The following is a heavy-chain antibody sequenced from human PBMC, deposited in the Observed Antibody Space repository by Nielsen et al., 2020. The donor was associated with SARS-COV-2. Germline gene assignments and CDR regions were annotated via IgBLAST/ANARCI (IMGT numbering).Heavy chain of an antibody. CDR2: IYYSGST. V-gene: IGHV4-59*01. D-gene: IGHD4-17*01. J-gene: IGHJ6*03. CDR3: ARDRNDYGNYFYYIDV. CDR1: GGSISSYY. Sequence: SETLSLTCTVSGGSISSYYWSWIRQPPEKGPEWIGNIYYSGSTNYNPSLKSRVTISVDTSKNQYSLKVTSVTAADQAVYYCARDRNDYGNYFYYIDVWGKGTTVTVSS.